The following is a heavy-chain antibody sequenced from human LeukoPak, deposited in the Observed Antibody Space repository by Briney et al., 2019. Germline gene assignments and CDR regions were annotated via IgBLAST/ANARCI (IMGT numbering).Heavy chain of an antibody. D-gene: IGHD6-6*01. CDR2: IRYDGSNR. V-gene: IGHV3-30*02. J-gene: IGHJ4*02. CDR3: ARGGAARPDY. CDR1: GFTFSDYG. Sequence: GGSLRLSCAASGFTFSDYGMHWVRQAPGEGLEWVAFIRYDGSNRYYADSVKGRFTISRDNSKNTLYLQMNTLRAEDTAVYYCARGGAARPDYWGRGTLVSVSS.